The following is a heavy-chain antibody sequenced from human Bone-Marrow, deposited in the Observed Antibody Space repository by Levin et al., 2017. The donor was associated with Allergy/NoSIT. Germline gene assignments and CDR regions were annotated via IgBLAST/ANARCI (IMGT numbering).Heavy chain of an antibody. CDR3: AKDGVEATISGWYFDL. V-gene: IGHV3-23*01. D-gene: IGHD5-12*01. CDR1: GFTFSRNA. J-gene: IGHJ2*01. Sequence: LSLTCAASGFTFSRNAMSWVRQAPGKGLEWVSAISGSGGSTHYADSVKGRFTISRDNSKNTLYLQMNSLRAEDTAVYYCAKDGVEATISGWYFDLWGRGTLVTVSS. CDR2: ISGSGGST.